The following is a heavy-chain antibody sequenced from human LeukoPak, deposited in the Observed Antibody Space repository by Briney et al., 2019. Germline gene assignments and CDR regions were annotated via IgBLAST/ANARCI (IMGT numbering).Heavy chain of an antibody. CDR2: IIPIFGAA. V-gene: IGHV1-69*13. CDR3: AGAPFNRITMARGVIGWFDP. D-gene: IGHD3-10*01. CDR1: GGTFSSYA. Sequence: SVKVSCKASGGTFSSYAISWVRQAPGQGLEWMGGIIPIFGAANYAQKFQGRVTITADESTSTAYMELSSLRSEDTAVYNCAGAPFNRITMARGVIGWFDPWGQGTLVTVSS. J-gene: IGHJ5*02.